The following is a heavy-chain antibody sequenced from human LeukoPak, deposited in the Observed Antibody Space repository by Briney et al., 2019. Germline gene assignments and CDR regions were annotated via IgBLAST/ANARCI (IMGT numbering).Heavy chain of an antibody. CDR1: GASFSDYH. J-gene: IGHJ2*01. CDR2: TIPSGGT. Sequence: PSETLSLTCAVYGASFSDYHWSWIRQPPGKGLEWIGETIPSGGTNYNPSLKSRAIVSVDMSKNQFSLRLNSVTAAGTAVYYCARITYCGGDWCRQFDLWGRGTPVTVSS. CDR3: ARITYCGGDWCRQFDL. V-gene: IGHV4-34*12. D-gene: IGHD2-21*02.